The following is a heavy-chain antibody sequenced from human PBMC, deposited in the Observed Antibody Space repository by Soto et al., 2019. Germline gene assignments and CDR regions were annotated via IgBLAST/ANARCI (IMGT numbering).Heavy chain of an antibody. CDR1: GGTFSKDA. CDR3: TRVLGYTFEPGKTRYYAMDV. CDR2: LIPVFGSP. D-gene: IGHD5-18*01. J-gene: IGHJ6*02. Sequence: QVQLVQSGAEVKKPGSSVTVSCKTSGGTFSKDAINWVRQAPGQGLEWMGLLIPVFGSPIYAQKFQGRIRITVDESPRTAFMDLSSLRSEDTAVYYCTRVLGYTFEPGKTRYYAMDVWGQGTTVSVSS. V-gene: IGHV1-69*01.